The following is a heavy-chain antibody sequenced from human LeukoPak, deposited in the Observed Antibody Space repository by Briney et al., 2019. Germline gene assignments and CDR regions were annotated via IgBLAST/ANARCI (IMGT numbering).Heavy chain of an antibody. J-gene: IGHJ1*01. Sequence: GGSLRLSCAVSGLTLSNVWMNWVRQAPGKGLEWVGRIRSQTAGGTADFAAPVKGRFSISRDDSKNSLYLQMNSLTSEDTAVYYCAHGSAQYYEYWGQGTLVTVSS. CDR1: GLTLSNVW. D-gene: IGHD2-15*01. CDR2: IRSQTAGGTA. V-gene: IGHV3-15*07. CDR3: AHGSAQYYEY.